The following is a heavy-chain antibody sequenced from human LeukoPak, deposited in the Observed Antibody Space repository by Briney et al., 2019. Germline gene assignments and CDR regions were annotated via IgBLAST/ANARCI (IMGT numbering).Heavy chain of an antibody. Sequence: GASVTVSCKASGYTFTHHGITWVRQAPGQGLEWLGWISAYNGDTIYAREFQGRVTLTTDTSTTTAYMEVRSLRSDDTAVYYCARDPSNTSGRYQYFDIWGRGTLVTVSS. CDR2: ISAYNGDT. D-gene: IGHD6-19*01. CDR3: ARDPSNTSGRYQYFDI. V-gene: IGHV1-18*01. J-gene: IGHJ2*01. CDR1: GYTFTHHG.